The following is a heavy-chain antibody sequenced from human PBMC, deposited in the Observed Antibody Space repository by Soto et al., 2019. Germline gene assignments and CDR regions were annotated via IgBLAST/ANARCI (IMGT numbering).Heavy chain of an antibody. V-gene: IGHV2-5*02. CDR1: GFSLNTIGVG. Sequence: QITLKESGPTLVKPTQTLTLTCTFSGFSLNTIGVGVGWIRQPPGKAPEWLALIYWDDDNHYSPSLKSRLTITKDTSKDQVVLTMTNVDPVDTATYYCVYRLVAKCGGDCSLFDNWGQGTLVTVSS. CDR3: VYRLVAKCGGDCSLFDN. D-gene: IGHD2-21*02. J-gene: IGHJ4*02. CDR2: IYWDDDN.